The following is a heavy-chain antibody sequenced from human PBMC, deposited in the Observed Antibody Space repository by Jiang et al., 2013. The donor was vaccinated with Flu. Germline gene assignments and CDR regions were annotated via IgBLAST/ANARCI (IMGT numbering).Heavy chain of an antibody. D-gene: IGHD3-3*01. Sequence: GSGLVKPSETLSLTCTVSDSAISSGFFWAWIRQSPGKGLEWIGSIHHSGGAHYNPSLASRATISVDTSRNQFSLRLASVTAADTALYHCARDHRILGLDPWGQGTLVTVS. V-gene: IGHV4-38-2*02. CDR3: ARDHRILGLDP. CDR2: IHHSGGA. J-gene: IGHJ5*02. CDR1: DSAISSGFF.